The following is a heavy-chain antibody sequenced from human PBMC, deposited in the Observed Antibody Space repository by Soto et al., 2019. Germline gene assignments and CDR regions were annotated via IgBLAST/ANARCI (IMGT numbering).Heavy chain of an antibody. V-gene: IGHV3-11*01. CDR3: ARDRRYYDFWSGYYNPPTTDY. CDR1: GFTFSDYY. D-gene: IGHD3-3*01. Sequence: GGSLRLSCAASGFTFSDYYMSWIRQAPGKGLEWVSYISSSGSTIYYADSVKGRFTISRDNAKNSLYLQMNSLRAEDMAVYYCARDRRYYDFWSGYYNPPTTDYWGQGTLVTVSS. CDR2: ISSSGSTI. J-gene: IGHJ4*02.